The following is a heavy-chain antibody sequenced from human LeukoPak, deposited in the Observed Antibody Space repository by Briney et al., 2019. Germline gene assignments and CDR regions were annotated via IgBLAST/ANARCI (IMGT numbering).Heavy chain of an antibody. J-gene: IGHJ4*02. CDR3: AKLRYSSGWSDY. CDR1: GFTFSSYG. Sequence: PGGSLRLSCAASGFTFSSYGMSWVRQAPGKGLEWVSAISGSGGSTYYADSVKGRFTISRDNSKNTLYLQMNSLRAEDTAVYYCAKLRYSSGWSDYWGQGTLVTVSS. CDR2: ISGSGGST. D-gene: IGHD6-19*01. V-gene: IGHV3-23*01.